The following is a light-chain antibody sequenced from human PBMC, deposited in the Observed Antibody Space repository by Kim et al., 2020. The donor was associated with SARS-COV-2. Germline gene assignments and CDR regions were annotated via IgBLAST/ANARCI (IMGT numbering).Light chain of an antibody. J-gene: IGLJ3*02. CDR1: SNNVGNQG. CDR2: TNN. CDR3: SAWDSSLSGWV. Sequence: QAGLTQPPSVSKDLRQTATLTCTGNSNNVGNQGAAWLQKHQGHPPKLLSYTNNNRPSGISERLSASRSGDTASLTITGLQPEDEADYYCSAWDSSLSGWVFGGGTQLTVL. V-gene: IGLV10-54*01.